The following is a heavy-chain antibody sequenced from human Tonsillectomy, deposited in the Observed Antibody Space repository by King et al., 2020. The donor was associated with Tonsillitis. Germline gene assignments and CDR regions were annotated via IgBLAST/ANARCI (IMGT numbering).Heavy chain of an antibody. CDR3: ARGVVGYDFWRGPNREKCMDV. CDR1: GFTFSSYD. D-gene: IGHD3-3*01. V-gene: IGHV3-13*01. Sequence: VQLVESGGGLVQPGGSLRLSCAASGFTFSSYDMHWVRQPTGKGLEWVSAIGPAGDTYYPGSVKGRFTISRENAKNSLYLQMNSLRAGDTAVYYCARGVVGYDFWRGPNREKCMDVGGQGTTVTVSS. CDR2: IGPAGDT. J-gene: IGHJ6*02.